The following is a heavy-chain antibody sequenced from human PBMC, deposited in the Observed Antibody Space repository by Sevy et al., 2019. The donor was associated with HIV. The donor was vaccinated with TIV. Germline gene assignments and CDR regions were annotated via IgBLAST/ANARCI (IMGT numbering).Heavy chain of an antibody. CDR1: GFTFSSYA. V-gene: IGHV3-23*01. CDR2: ISGSGGST. J-gene: IGHJ4*02. Sequence: GGSLRLSCAASGFTFSSYAMSWVRQAPGKGLEWVSAISGSGGSTYYADSVKGRFTISRDNSKNTLYLQMNSLRAEDTAVYYCARPNEPAYYYDSSGVVYWGQGTLVTVSS. CDR3: ARPNEPAYYYDSSGVVY. D-gene: IGHD3-22*01.